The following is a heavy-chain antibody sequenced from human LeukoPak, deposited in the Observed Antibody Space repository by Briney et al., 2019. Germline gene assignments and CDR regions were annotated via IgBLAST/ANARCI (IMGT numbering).Heavy chain of an antibody. Sequence: QTGGSLRLSCAASGFTFNTYIMAWVRQAPGKGLEWVSRISTDGSSTSYADSVKGRFTISRDNAKNTLYLQMNSLRAEDTAVYYCTRASHLTLGDLTRPMNWFDPWGQGTLVTVSS. V-gene: IGHV3-74*01. CDR1: GFTFNTYI. D-gene: IGHD3-10*01. CDR2: ISTDGSST. J-gene: IGHJ5*02. CDR3: TRASHLTLGDLTRPMNWFDP.